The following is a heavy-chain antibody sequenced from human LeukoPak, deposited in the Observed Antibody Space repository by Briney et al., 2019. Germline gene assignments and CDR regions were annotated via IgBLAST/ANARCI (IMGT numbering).Heavy chain of an antibody. V-gene: IGHV3-74*01. CDR3: ERVYETNGYLY. Sequence: QAGGSLRLSCAASGFTFSNFWMHCVRQAPGKGLVWVALISGDGSFTRYADSVKGGFTISRDNAKNTVYLQMNSLRVEATAVYYCERVYETNGYLYWGQGSLVTVSS. D-gene: IGHD3-22*01. J-gene: IGHJ4*02. CDR2: ISGDGSFT. CDR1: GFTFSNFW.